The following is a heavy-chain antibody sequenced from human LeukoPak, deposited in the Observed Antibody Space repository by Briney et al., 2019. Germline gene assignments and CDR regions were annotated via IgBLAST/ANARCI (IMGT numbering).Heavy chain of an antibody. CDR2: IYYSGST. V-gene: IGHV4-39*01. D-gene: IGHD1-26*01. Sequence: SETLSLTCTVSGGSITSTTYYWGWIRQSPGKGLEWIGSIYYSGSTYYNPSLKSRVTISVDTSKSQFSLKLTSVTAADTAIYYCARPTSGSYFWADKWGQGTLVTVSS. CDR3: ARPTSGSYFWADK. J-gene: IGHJ4*02. CDR1: GGSITSTTYY.